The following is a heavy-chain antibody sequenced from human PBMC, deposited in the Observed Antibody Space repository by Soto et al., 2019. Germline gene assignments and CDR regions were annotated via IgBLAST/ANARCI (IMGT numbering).Heavy chain of an antibody. V-gene: IGHV1-69*01. D-gene: IGHD2-2*01. CDR3: ASRAIQDIVVVPAALYFDY. Sequence: QVQLVQSGAEVKKPGSSVKVSCKASGGTFSSYAISWVRQAPGQGLEWMGGLIPIFGTANYAQKFQGRVTITADESTSTAYMELSSLRSEDTAVYYCASRAIQDIVVVPAALYFDYWGQGTLVTVSS. J-gene: IGHJ4*02. CDR1: GGTFSSYA. CDR2: LIPIFGTA.